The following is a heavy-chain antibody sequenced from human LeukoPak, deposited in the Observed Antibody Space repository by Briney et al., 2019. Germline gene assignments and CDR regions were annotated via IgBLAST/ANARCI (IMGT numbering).Heavy chain of an antibody. CDR3: AKGLHYYVDIDV. D-gene: IGHD3-10*02. CDR2: IGSDGNK. J-gene: IGHJ6*02. CDR1: GFTFSDCA. V-gene: IGHV3-23*01. Sequence: PGGSLRLSCAASGFTFSDCAMSWVRKAPGKGLEWVSAIGSDGNKHYSESVTGRFATSIDNSNKTLFLLMSSLTAEDTALYYCAKGLHYYVDIDVWGQGTTVTVSS.